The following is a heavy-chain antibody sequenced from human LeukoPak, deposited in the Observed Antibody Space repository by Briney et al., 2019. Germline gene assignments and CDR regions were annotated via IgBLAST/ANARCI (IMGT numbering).Heavy chain of an antibody. CDR2: ISYDGSNK. CDR3: ARGSSRDYYGSGSYFAPYWYFDL. D-gene: IGHD3-10*01. V-gene: IGHV3-30*04. Sequence: GGSLRLSCAASGFTFSSYAMHWVRQAPGKGLEWVAVISYDGSNKYYADSVKGRFTISRDNSKNTLYLQMSSLRAEDTAVYYCARGSSRDYYGSGSYFAPYWYFDLWGRGTLVTVSS. J-gene: IGHJ2*01. CDR1: GFTFSSYA.